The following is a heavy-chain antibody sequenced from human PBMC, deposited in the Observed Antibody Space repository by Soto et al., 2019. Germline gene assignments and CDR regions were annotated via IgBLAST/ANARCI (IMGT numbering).Heavy chain of an antibody. V-gene: IGHV4-34*01. CDR1: GGSFSGYS. CDR2: INHSGST. J-gene: IGHJ6*01. CDR3: ARVPRLVVPAAKTYYYYGMDV. Sequence: SETLSVTCAVYGGSFSGYSWSWIRQRPGKGLEWIGEINHSGSTNYNPSLKSRVTISVDTSKNQFSLKLSSVTAADTAVYYCARVPRLVVPAAKTYYYYGMDVWGQGTTVT. D-gene: IGHD2-2*01.